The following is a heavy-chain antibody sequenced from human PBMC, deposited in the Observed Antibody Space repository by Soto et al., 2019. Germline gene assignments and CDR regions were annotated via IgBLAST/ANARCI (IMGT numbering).Heavy chain of an antibody. Sequence: QVQLVQSGAEVKKPGSSVKVSCKASGGTFSTSAISWVRQAPGQGLEWVGGIMPVFPTPDYAQNFQGRVTIPADESTTTAYLELTSLRADDTAVYYCARDKDRLQLGGNYYYILDVWGQGTAITVSS. CDR3: ARDKDRLQLGGNYYYILDV. CDR2: IMPVFPTP. J-gene: IGHJ6*02. V-gene: IGHV1-69*12. CDR1: GGTFSTSA. D-gene: IGHD1-1*01.